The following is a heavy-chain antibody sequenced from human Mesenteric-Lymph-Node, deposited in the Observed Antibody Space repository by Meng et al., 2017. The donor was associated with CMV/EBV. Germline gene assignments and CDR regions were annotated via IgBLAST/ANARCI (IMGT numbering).Heavy chain of an antibody. CDR2: IYPGDSDT. D-gene: IGHD2-21*01. CDR1: GYTFTSYY. J-gene: IGHJ4*02. Sequence: KVSCKASGYTFTSYYMHWVRQMPGKGLEWMGIIYPGDSDTKYSPSFQGQVTISADKSISTAYLQWSSLKASDTAIYYCATYRLGWGGYFDYWGQGTLVTVSS. V-gene: IGHV5-51*01. CDR3: ATYRLGWGGYFDY.